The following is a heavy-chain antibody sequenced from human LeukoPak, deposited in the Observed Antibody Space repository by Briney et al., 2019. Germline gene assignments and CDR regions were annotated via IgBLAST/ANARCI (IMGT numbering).Heavy chain of an antibody. CDR1: GYTFTGYY. D-gene: IGHD3-22*01. CDR3: ANLYDSSGYPAT. CDR2: INPNSGGT. J-gene: IGHJ5*02. Sequence: AASVKVSCKASGYTFTGYYMHWVRQAPGQGLEWMGRINPNSGGTNYAQKFQGRVTMTRDTSISTAYMELSRLRSDDTAVYYCANLYDSSGYPATWGQGTLVTVSS. V-gene: IGHV1-2*06.